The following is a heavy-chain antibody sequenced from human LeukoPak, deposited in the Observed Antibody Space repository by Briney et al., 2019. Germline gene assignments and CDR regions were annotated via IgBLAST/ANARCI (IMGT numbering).Heavy chain of an antibody. V-gene: IGHV3-48*01. J-gene: IGHJ6*02. D-gene: IGHD3-10*02. Sequence: GGSLRLSCAASGFTFSYFSMNWVRQAPGKGLEGISYISSSSSTIYYADSVKGRFTISRDNAKNSLYLQMNSLRVEDTALYYCARDLHYYVAMDVWGQGTTVTVSS. CDR1: GFTFSYFS. CDR2: ISSSSSTI. CDR3: ARDLHYYVAMDV.